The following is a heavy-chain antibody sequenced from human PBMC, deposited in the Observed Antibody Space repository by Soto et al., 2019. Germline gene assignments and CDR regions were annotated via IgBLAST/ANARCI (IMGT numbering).Heavy chain of an antibody. V-gene: IGHV3-9*01. J-gene: IGHJ4*02. Sequence: EVQLVESGGGLVQPGRSLRLSCAASGFTFDDYAMHWVRQAPGKGLEWVSGISGNSGSIGYADSVKGRFTISRDNAKKARYLKMNSLRAEETALYYCAKGTWYQLLPFSYFDYWGQGTLVTVSS. D-gene: IGHD2-2*01. CDR1: GFTFDDYA. CDR2: ISGNSGSI. CDR3: AKGTWYQLLPFSYFDY.